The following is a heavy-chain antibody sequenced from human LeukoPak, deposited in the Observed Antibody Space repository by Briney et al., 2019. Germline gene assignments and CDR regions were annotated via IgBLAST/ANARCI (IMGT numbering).Heavy chain of an antibody. J-gene: IGHJ6*03. CDR3: AKDHPVYPIGYMDV. Sequence: GRSLRLSCAASGFTFSSYGMHWVRQAPGKGLEWVAVISYDGSNKYYADSVKGRFTISRDNSKNTLYLQMNSLRAEDTAVYYCAKDHPVYPIGYMDVWGKGTTVTVSS. V-gene: IGHV3-30*18. D-gene: IGHD1-14*01. CDR1: GFTFSSYG. CDR2: ISYDGSNK.